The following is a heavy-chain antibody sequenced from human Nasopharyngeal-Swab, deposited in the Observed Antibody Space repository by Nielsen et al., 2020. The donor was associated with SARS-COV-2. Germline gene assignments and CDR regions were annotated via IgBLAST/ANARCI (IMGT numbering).Heavy chain of an antibody. CDR2: INPNRGGT. J-gene: IGHJ4*02. CDR1: GYTFTGYY. D-gene: IGHD6-6*01. CDR3: ARDSSRGYSSSYYFDY. Sequence: ASVKVSCKASGYTFTGYYMHWVRQAPGQGLEWMGWINPNRGGTNYAQKFQGWVTMTRDTSISTAYMELSRLRSDDTAVYYCARDSSRGYSSSYYFDYWGQGTLVTVSS. V-gene: IGHV1-2*04.